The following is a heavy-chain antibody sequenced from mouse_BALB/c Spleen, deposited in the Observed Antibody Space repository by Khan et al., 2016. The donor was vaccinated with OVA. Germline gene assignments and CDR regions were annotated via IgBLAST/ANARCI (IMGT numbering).Heavy chain of an antibody. J-gene: IGHJ3*01. CDR2: IDPFSGGT. CDR3: TRHGYVAWFTY. V-gene: IGHV1S135*01. Sequence: EVQLQQSGPELMKPGASVKISCKASGYSFTTYYIHWMMQSHGKSLEWIGYIDPFSGGTTYNQKFKGKATLTVARSSSTAYIHLSNRTSEDSAVYYCTRHGYVAWFTYWGQGTLVTVSS. D-gene: IGHD2-2*01. CDR1: GYSFTTYY.